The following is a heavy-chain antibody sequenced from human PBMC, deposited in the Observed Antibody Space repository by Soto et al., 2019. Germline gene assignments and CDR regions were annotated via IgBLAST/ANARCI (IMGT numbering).Heavy chain of an antibody. Sequence: GGSLRLSCAASGLTFCSYAMHWVRQAPGKGLEYVSGISSNGGSTYYADSVKGRFTISRDNSKNTLYLQMGSLRVEDMAVYYCARDMLRSKYGSSWYPYAMDVWGQGTTVTVSS. D-gene: IGHD6-13*01. CDR3: ARDMLRSKYGSSWYPYAMDV. V-gene: IGHV3-64*02. CDR2: ISSNGGST. CDR1: GLTFCSYA. J-gene: IGHJ6*02.